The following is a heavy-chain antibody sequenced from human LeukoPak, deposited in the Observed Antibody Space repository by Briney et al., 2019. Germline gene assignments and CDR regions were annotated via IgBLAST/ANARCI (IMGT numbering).Heavy chain of an antibody. CDR3: ARENSGSYYWYFDY. CDR1: GGSISSSSYY. D-gene: IGHD1-26*01. V-gene: IGHV4-61*01. J-gene: IGHJ4*02. Sequence: SETLSLTCTVSGGSISSSSYYWGWIRQPPGKGLEWIGYSYYSGSTNYNPSLKSRVTISVDTSKNQFSLKLSSVTAADTAVYYCARENSGSYYWYFDYWGQGTLVTVSS. CDR2: SYYSGST.